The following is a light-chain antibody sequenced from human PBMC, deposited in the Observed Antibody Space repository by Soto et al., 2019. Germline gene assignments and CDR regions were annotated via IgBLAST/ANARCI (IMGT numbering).Light chain of an antibody. J-gene: IGKJ2*01. CDR2: AAS. Sequence: DIQLTQSPSSLSASVGARVTITCRASPGISNFLAWYQQKPGKVPKLLIYAASTLQSGVPSRFSGSGSGTDFTLTISSLQPEDVATYYCQQYDNVPRTFGQGTRLEI. CDR3: QQYDNVPRT. CDR1: PGISNF. V-gene: IGKV1-27*01.